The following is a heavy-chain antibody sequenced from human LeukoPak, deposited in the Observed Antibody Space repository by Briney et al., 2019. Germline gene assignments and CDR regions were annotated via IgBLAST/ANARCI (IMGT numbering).Heavy chain of an antibody. V-gene: IGHV1-8*01. CDR3: ARGHYDILTGYLPWFDP. CDR2: MNPNSGNT. J-gene: IGHJ5*02. Sequence: ASVKVSCKASGYTFTSYDINGVRQATGQGLEWMGWMNPNSGNTGYAQKFQGRVTMTRNTSISTAYMELSSLRSEDTAVYYCARGHYDILTGYLPWFDPWGQGTLVTVSS. D-gene: IGHD3-9*01. CDR1: GYTFTSYD.